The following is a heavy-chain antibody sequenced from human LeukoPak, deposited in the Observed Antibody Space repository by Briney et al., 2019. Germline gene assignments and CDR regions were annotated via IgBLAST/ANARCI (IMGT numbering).Heavy chain of an antibody. CDR1: GRTNNKFG. CDR3: ANVAKGRFFFYHMDV. CDR2: ISSDNGIP. D-gene: IGHD2-2*01. V-gene: IGHV1-18*01. Sequence: GASVRVSCKDSGRTNNKFGVTWVRQAPGQGLEWIGWISSDNGIPRYADKFQDRVTISADTSTTTAYIELRSLTYDDTAVYFCANVAKGRFFFYHMDVWGKGTTVTVSS. J-gene: IGHJ6*04.